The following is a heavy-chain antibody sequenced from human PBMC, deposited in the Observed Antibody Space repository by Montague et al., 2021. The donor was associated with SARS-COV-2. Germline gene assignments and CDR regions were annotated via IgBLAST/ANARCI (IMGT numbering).Heavy chain of an antibody. V-gene: IGHV4-34*01. CDR2: IKHNRST. CDR1: GESISSYY. Sequence: SETLSLTCAVYGESISSYYWHTFDHQPTKELVWSVEIKHNRSTNYNKSLKSRVTISVDTYKNQFSLKLSSVTAANTAVYYCACGEITTRGLIYYYGMDVWGQGTTVTVSS. D-gene: IGHD4-11*01. CDR3: ACGEITTRGLIYYYGMDV. J-gene: IGHJ6*02.